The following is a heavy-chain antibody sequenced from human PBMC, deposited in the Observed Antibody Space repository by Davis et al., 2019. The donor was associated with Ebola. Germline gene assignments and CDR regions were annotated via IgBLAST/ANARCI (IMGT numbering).Heavy chain of an antibody. Sequence: MPSETLSLTCTVSGGSISSYYWSWIRQPPGKGLEWIGYIFYSGSTNYSPSLKSRITISIDTSKNQFSLNLSSVTAADTAMYYCARGPTRYYFDYWGQGTLVTVSS. J-gene: IGHJ4*02. CDR2: IFYSGST. CDR1: GGSISSYY. CDR3: ARGPTRYYFDY. D-gene: IGHD5-24*01. V-gene: IGHV4-59*01.